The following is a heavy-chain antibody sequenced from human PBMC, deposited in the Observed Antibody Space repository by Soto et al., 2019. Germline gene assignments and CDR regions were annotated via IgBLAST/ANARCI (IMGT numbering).Heavy chain of an antibody. J-gene: IGHJ3*02. CDR1: GFTFSSYS. CDR2: ISSSSSYI. D-gene: IGHD3-3*01. CDR3: ARGGSHTAYYDFWSGYYDAFDI. Sequence: EGSLRLSCAASGFTFSSYSMNWVRQAPGKGLEWVSSISSSSSYIYYADSVKGRFTISRDNAKNSLYLQMNSLRAEDTAVYYCARGGSHTAYYDFWSGYYDAFDIWGQGTMVTVSS. V-gene: IGHV3-21*01.